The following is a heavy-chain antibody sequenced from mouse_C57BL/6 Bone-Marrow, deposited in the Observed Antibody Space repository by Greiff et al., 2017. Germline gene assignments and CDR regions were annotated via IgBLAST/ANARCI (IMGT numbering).Heavy chain of an antibody. CDR3: ARLGLLRFAY. J-gene: IGHJ3*01. CDR2: ISSGSSTI. D-gene: IGHD2-3*01. Sequence: EVQVVESGGGLVKPGGSLKLSCAASGFTFSDYGMHWVRQAPEKGLEWVAYISSGSSTIYYADTVKGRFTISRDNAKNTLFLQMTSLWSEDTAMYYCARLGLLRFAYWGQGTLVTVSA. CDR1: GFTFSDYG. V-gene: IGHV5-17*01.